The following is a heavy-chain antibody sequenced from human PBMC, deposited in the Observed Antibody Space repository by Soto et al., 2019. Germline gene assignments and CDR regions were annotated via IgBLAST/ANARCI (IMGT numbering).Heavy chain of an antibody. Sequence: SETLSLTCTVSGGPISSYYWSWIRQPAGKGLEWIGRIYTSGSTNYNPSLKSRVTMSVDTSKNQFSLKLSSVTAADTAVYYCAREGPVAGTGTYYYYGMDVWGQGTTVTVSS. CDR1: GGPISSYY. J-gene: IGHJ6*02. CDR2: IYTSGST. V-gene: IGHV4-4*07. CDR3: AREGPVAGTGTYYYYGMDV. D-gene: IGHD6-19*01.